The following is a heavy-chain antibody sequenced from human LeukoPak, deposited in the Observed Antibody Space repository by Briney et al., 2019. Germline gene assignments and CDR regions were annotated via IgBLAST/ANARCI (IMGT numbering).Heavy chain of an antibody. CDR1: GLTFRSYA. CDR3: ASHGVTMEEHFQH. Sequence: PGGSLRLSCAASGLTFRSYAVTWVRQAPGKGLEWVSAIRAGGGSTYYADSVKGRFSISRDNSKNTLYLQMNSLRAEDTAIYYCASHGVTMEEHFQHWGQGTLVTVSS. D-gene: IGHD3-10*01. J-gene: IGHJ1*01. CDR2: IRAGGGST. V-gene: IGHV3-23*01.